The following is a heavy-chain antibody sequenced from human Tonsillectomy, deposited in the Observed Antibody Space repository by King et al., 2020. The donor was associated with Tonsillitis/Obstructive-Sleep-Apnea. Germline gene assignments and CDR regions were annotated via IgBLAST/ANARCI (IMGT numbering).Heavy chain of an antibody. D-gene: IGHD3-10*01. V-gene: IGHV3-43*02. Sequence: VQLVESGGGVVQPGGSLRLSCAASGFTFDDYAMHWVRQAPGKGLEWVSLISGDGDDTYYADSVKGRFTISRDSSKNSLYLQMNSLRTEDIALYYCAKDALITMVRGVTGTPYYYLDVWGKGTTVTVSS. CDR2: ISGDGDDT. CDR1: GFTFDDYA. CDR3: AKDALITMVRGVTGTPYYYLDV. J-gene: IGHJ6*03.